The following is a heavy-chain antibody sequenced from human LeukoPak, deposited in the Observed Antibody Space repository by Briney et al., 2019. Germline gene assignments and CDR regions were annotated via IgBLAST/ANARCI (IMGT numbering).Heavy chain of an antibody. D-gene: IGHD4-23*01. CDR3: ARDGMGLRGGGGLDI. V-gene: IGHV3-74*01. J-gene: IGHJ3*02. CDR1: GFSFSKYW. Sequence: TGGSLRLSCAASGFSFSKYWMHWVRQAPGKGLVWVSRINLDGSSRSYADSVKGRFTISRDNAKNTLYLQMNSLRAEDTAVYYCARDGMGLRGGGGLDILGHGTMVTASS. CDR2: INLDGSSR.